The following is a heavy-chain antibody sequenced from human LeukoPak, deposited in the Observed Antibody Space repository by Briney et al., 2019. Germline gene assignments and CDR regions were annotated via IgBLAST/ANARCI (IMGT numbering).Heavy chain of an antibody. D-gene: IGHD1-26*01. CDR1: GFAFKNAW. Sequence: PGGSLRLSCAASGFAFKNAWMSWVRQAPGKGLEWVSSISSSSSYIYYADSVKGRFTISRDNAKNSLYLQMNSLRAEDTAVYYCARDDGSYSRSPGFDNWGQGTLVTVSS. CDR2: ISSSSSYI. CDR3: ARDDGSYSRSPGFDN. V-gene: IGHV3-21*01. J-gene: IGHJ4*02.